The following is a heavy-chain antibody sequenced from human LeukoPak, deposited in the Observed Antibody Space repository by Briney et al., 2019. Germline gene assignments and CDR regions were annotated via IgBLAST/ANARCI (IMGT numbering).Heavy chain of an antibody. D-gene: IGHD5-18*01. CDR1: GLTFRRDW. Sequence: GGSLRLSCAASGLTFRRDWMSWVRQAPGKGLEWVAMIKQDGSEKHYVDPVKGRFTISSDNTKNSLNLQMNSLRAEDTAVYYCATLDTAMVTNFGYWGQGTLVTVSS. CDR3: ATLDTAMVTNFGY. J-gene: IGHJ4*02. CDR2: IKQDGSEK. V-gene: IGHV3-7*01.